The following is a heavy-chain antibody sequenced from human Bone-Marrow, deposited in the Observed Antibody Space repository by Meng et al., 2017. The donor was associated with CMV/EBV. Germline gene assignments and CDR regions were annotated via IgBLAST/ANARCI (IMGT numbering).Heavy chain of an antibody. V-gene: IGHV1-18*01. CDR3: GRDDRGYYFDY. D-gene: IGHD3-22*01. J-gene: IGHJ4*02. CDR2: ISAYNGNT. Sequence: AAVKVSCKASGYTFTSYGISWVRQAPGQGLEWMGWISAYNGNTNYAQKLQGRVTMTTDTSTSTAYMSLRNLRSDDTAAYYCGRDDRGYYFDYWGQGTLVTVSS. CDR1: GYTFTSYG.